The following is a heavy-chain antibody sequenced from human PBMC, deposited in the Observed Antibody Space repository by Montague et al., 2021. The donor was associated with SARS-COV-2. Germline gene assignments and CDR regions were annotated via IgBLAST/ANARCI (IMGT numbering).Heavy chain of an antibody. J-gene: IGHJ6*02. D-gene: IGHD1-26*01. CDR2: IHYSGST. V-gene: IGHV4-39*01. CDR1: GGSISSSSYY. Sequence: SETLSLTCAVSGGSISSSSYYWGWIRQPPGKGLEWIGSIHYSGSTYYNPSLKSRVSISVDTSKNQFSLKLSSVTAAVTSVYYCARLWDTVYYYYGMDVWGQGTTVTVSS. CDR3: ARLWDTVYYYYGMDV.